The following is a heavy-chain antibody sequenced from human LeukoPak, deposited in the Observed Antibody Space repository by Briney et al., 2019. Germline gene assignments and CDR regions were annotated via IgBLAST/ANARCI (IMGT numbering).Heavy chain of an antibody. Sequence: ASVKVSCKASGYTFTSYDINWVRQATGQGLEWMGWMNPNSGNTGYAQKFQGRVTMTRNISISTAYMELSSLRSEDTAVYYCARGAGPTTSPNYYDSSGYYLWYFDYWGQGTLVTVSS. D-gene: IGHD3-22*01. V-gene: IGHV1-8*01. CDR2: MNPNSGNT. CDR3: ARGAGPTTSPNYYDSSGYYLWYFDY. J-gene: IGHJ4*02. CDR1: GYTFTSYD.